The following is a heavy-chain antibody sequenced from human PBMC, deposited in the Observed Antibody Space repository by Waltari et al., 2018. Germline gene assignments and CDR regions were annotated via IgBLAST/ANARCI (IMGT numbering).Heavy chain of an antibody. CDR3: ARGLSASIALDY. J-gene: IGHJ4*02. CDR2: MNPNSGNT. Sequence: QVQLVQSGAEVKKPGASVKVSCQASGYTFTSYDINWVRQATGQGLEWMGWMNPNSGNTGYAQKFQDRVTITRNTSISTAYMELSSLRSEDTAVYYCARGLSASIALDYWGQGTLVTVSS. V-gene: IGHV1-8*03. D-gene: IGHD6-6*01. CDR1: GYTFTSYD.